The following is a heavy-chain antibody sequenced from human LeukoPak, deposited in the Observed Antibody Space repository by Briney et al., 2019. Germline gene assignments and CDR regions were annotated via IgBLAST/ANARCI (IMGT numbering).Heavy chain of an antibody. D-gene: IGHD6-13*01. Sequence: SETLSLTCTVSGGSISSGDYYWSWIRQPPGKGLEWIGYIYHSGSTYYNPSLKSRVTISVDRSKNQFSLKLSSVTAADTAVYYCARGVEPAAAGPFIDYWGQGTLVTVSS. CDR3: ARGVEPAAAGPFIDY. V-gene: IGHV4-30-2*01. J-gene: IGHJ4*02. CDR2: IYHSGST. CDR1: GGSISSGDYY.